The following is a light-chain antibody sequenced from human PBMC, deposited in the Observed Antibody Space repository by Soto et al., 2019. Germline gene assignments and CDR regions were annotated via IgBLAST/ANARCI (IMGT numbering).Light chain of an antibody. J-gene: IGKJ4*01. Sequence: EMVVTQSPATLSVSQGERATVSCMASQDVSRNLAWYTKKPGQATSLIIYGASTRATGTPARVSGSGSGTEVTLTISSLQSEDYAVYFCQQYIRWPLTFGGGTKVDIK. CDR3: QQYIRWPLT. V-gene: IGKV3-15*01. CDR1: QDVSRN. CDR2: GAS.